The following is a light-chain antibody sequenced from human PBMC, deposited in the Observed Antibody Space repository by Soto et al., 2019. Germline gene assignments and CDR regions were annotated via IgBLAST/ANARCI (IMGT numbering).Light chain of an antibody. CDR3: QQSYSTLFT. J-gene: IGKJ3*01. CDR2: AAS. V-gene: IGKV1-39*01. Sequence: DIHMTQSPSSLSASVGDRVTITCRASQTIIRYLNWYQQKPGRAPNLLIYAASSLQSGVPSRFSGSGSGTEFTLTISSLQPVDFATYYCQQSYSTLFTFGPGTKVEIK. CDR1: QTIIRY.